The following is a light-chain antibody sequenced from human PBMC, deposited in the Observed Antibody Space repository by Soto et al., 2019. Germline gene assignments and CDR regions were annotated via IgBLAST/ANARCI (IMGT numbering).Light chain of an antibody. CDR1: SSNIGADYD. J-gene: IGLJ3*02. V-gene: IGLV1-40*01. CDR2: DNN. CDR3: QYYDTSLRDWNWV. Sequence: QSVLTQPPSXXXXPGQRVTISCTGSSSNIGADYDVHWYQQLPGRAPKLLIYDNNTPPSGVPDRFSGSKSDTSASLAITGLRAEDEADYYCQYYDTSLRDWNWVFGGGTKLTVL.